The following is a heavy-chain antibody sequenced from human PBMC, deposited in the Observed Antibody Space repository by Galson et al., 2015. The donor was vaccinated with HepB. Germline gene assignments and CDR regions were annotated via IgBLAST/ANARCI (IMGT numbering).Heavy chain of an antibody. J-gene: IGHJ5*02. CDR2: INPNSGGT. D-gene: IGHD6-13*01. CDR3: ARDLLRAAAGTISGWFDP. V-gene: IGHV1-2*02. Sequence: SVKVSCKASGYTFTGYYMHWVRQAPGQGLEWMGWINPNSGGTNYAQKFQGRVTMTRDTSISTAYMELSRLRSDDTAVYYCARDLLRAAAGTISGWFDPWGQGTLVTVS. CDR1: GYTFTGYY.